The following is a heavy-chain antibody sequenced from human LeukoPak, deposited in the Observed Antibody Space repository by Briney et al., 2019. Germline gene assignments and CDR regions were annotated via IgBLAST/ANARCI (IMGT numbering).Heavy chain of an antibody. D-gene: IGHD2-15*01. CDR3: ARVCSGGSCYSREFDY. J-gene: IGHJ4*02. Sequence: ASVKVSCKASGYTFTGYYMHWVRQAPGQGLEWMGWINPNSGGTNYAQKFQGRVTMTRDTSISTAYMELSRLRSDDTAVYYCARVCSGGSCYSREFDYWGQGTLVTVSS. CDR1: GYTFTGYY. CDR2: INPNSGGT. V-gene: IGHV1-2*02.